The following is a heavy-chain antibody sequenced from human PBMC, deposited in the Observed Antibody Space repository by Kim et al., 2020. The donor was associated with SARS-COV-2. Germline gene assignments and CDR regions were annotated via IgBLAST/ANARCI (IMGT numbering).Heavy chain of an antibody. CDR3: ARDDAGCQLFAGQWFDP. J-gene: IGHJ5*02. CDR2: ISFDGRNK. V-gene: IGHV3-30*03. Sequence: GGSLRLSCAASLFTFNNYGMFWVRQAPGKGLEWVAVISFDGRNKYYANSVKGRFSISRDNSKNTLYLQLNSLRTEDPAVYYCARDDAGCQLFAGQWFDP. CDR1: LFTFNNYG. D-gene: IGHD3-10*01.